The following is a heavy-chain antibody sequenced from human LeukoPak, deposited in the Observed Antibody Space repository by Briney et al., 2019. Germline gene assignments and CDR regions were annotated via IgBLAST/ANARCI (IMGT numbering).Heavy chain of an antibody. CDR1: GFTFSRYG. CDR2: IWYDGSNK. CDR3: ARDPGTTSYYCDY. Sequence: PGGSLRLSCVVSGFTFSRYGVHWVRQAPGEGLEWVALIWYDGSNKYYADSVKGRFTISRDDSKNTLYLQMNSLRAEDTAVYYCARDPGTTSYYCDYWGQGTLVTVSS. D-gene: IGHD1-1*01. J-gene: IGHJ4*02. V-gene: IGHV3-33*01.